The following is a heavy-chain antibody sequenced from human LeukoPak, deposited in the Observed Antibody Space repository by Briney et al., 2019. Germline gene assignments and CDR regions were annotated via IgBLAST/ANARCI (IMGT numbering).Heavy chain of an antibody. Sequence: SETLSLTCTVSGGSINSYYWTWIRQPPGKGLEWIGNIYYSGSTNYNPSLKSRVTISVDTSKNQFSLKLSSVTAADTAVYYCARLFGSGRASKIVDYWGQGTLVTVSS. CDR3: ARLFGSGRASKIVDY. J-gene: IGHJ4*02. CDR1: GGSINSYY. D-gene: IGHD3-10*01. CDR2: IYYSGST. V-gene: IGHV4-59*01.